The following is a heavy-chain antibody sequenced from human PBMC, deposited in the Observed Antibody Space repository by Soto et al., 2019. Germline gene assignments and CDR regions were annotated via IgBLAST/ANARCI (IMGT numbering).Heavy chain of an antibody. Sequence: ASVKVSCKAPGYTFTSYGISWVRQAPGQGLEWMGWISAYNGNTNYAQKLQGRVTMTTDTSTSTAYMELRSLRSDDTAVYYCARSKITISQYYFDYWGQGTLVTVSS. CDR1: GYTFTSYG. D-gene: IGHD3-9*01. CDR2: ISAYNGNT. CDR3: ARSKITISQYYFDY. J-gene: IGHJ4*02. V-gene: IGHV1-18*01.